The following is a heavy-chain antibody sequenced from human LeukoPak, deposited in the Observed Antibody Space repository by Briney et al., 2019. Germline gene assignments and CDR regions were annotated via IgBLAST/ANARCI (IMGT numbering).Heavy chain of an antibody. V-gene: IGHV1-18*04. J-gene: IGHJ4*02. CDR3: ARDLGSLPGIFFDY. CDR1: GYTFTDFG. Sequence: VSVKVSCKTSGYTFTDFGVSWVRQAPGQGLEWMGWISAYNGKINYVQRFQGRVTMTTDTSTSTAHMELRSLRSDDTAVYYCARDLGSLPGIFFDYWGQGTLVTVSS. D-gene: IGHD2-21*02. CDR2: ISAYNGKI.